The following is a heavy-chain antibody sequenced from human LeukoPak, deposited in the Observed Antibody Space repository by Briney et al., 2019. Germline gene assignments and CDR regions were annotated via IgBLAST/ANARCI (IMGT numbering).Heavy chain of an antibody. Sequence: GESLKISCKGSGYSFTSYWIGWVRQMPGKGLEWMGIIYPGDSDTRYSPSSQGQVTISADKSISTAYLQWSSLKASDTAMYYCARSSSSSSYYYYYYGMDVWGQGTTVTVSS. V-gene: IGHV5-51*01. CDR1: GYSFTSYW. CDR2: IYPGDSDT. D-gene: IGHD6-6*01. CDR3: ARSSSSSSYYYYYYGMDV. J-gene: IGHJ6*02.